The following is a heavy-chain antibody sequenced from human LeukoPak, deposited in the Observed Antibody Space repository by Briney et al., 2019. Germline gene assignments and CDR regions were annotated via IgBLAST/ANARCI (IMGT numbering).Heavy chain of an antibody. D-gene: IGHD6-19*01. CDR1: GFTFSSYG. J-gene: IGHJ6*02. Sequence: GRSLRLSCAASGFTFSSYGMHWVRQAPGKGLEWVAVISYDGSNKYYADSVKGRFTISRDNSKNTLYLQMNSLRAEDTAVYYCAKDLAVAGHYYYYGMDVWGQGTTVTVSS. V-gene: IGHV3-30*18. CDR2: ISYDGSNK. CDR3: AKDLAVAGHYYYYGMDV.